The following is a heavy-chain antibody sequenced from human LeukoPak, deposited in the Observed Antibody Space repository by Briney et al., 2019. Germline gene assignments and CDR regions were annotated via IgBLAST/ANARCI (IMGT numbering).Heavy chain of an antibody. V-gene: IGHV4-39*01. J-gene: IGHJ5*02. CDR2: IYYSGST. CDR1: GGSISSSSYY. CDR3: ARHEYSSSFWFDP. D-gene: IGHD6-6*01. Sequence: VKPSETLSLTCTVSGGSISSSSYYWGWIRQPPGKGLEWIGSIYYSGSTYYNPSLKSRVTISVDTSKNQFSLKLSSVTAADTAVYYCARHEYSSSFWFDPWGQGTLVTVSS.